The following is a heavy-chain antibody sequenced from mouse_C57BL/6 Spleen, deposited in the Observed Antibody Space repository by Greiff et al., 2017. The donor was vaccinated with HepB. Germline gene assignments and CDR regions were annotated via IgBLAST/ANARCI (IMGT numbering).Heavy chain of an antibody. J-gene: IGHJ4*01. Sequence: VKLMESGAELVRPGASVTLSCKASGYTFTDYEMHWVKQTPVHGLEWIGAIDPETGGTAYNQKFKGKATITADTSSNTAYLQLSSLTSEDTAIYYCARRTMVTTRNYYAMDYWGQGTSVTVSS. CDR3: ARRTMVTTRNYYAMDY. V-gene: IGHV1-15*01. CDR1: GYTFTDYE. CDR2: IDPETGGT. D-gene: IGHD2-2*01.